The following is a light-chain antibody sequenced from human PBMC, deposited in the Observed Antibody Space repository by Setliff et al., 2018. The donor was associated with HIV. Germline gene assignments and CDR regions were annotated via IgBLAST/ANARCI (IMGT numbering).Light chain of an antibody. V-gene: IGKV2D-29*01. CDR1: QSLLHSDGRTY. Sequence: DIVLTQTQLSLPVTPGQPASISCKSSQSLLHSDGRTYLYWYVQKSGQPPQLLIYEVSNRLFGVPDRFSGSGSGTDFTLKISRVEAEDVGVYYCMQSFRLPLTFGGGTKVDIK. CDR2: EVS. CDR3: MQSFRLPLT. J-gene: IGKJ4*01.